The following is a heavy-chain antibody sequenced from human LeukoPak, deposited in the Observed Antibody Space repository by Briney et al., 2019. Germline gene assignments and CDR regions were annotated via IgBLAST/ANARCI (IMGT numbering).Heavy chain of an antibody. CDR1: GGSISSYY. CDR3: ARVATQVDY. CDR2: ISYSGSI. V-gene: IGHV4-59*12. J-gene: IGHJ4*02. Sequence: SETLSLTCTVSGGSISSYYWSWIRQPPGKGLEWIGYISYSGSINYNPSLKSRVTISVDTSKNQFSLKLSSVTAADTAVYYCARVATQVDYWGQGTLVTVSS. D-gene: IGHD5-12*01.